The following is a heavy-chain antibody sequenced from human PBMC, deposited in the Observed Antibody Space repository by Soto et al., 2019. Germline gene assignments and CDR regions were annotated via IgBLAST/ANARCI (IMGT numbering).Heavy chain of an antibody. D-gene: IGHD6-19*01. CDR3: ARGVSAGIDY. V-gene: IGHV1-8*01. Sequence: ASVKVSCKASGYGFTSLDINWVRQTAGQGLEWMGWMQPSTGRTGYAQKFQGRVTMTRDTSINTAYMELTTLTSDDTAFYYCARGVSAGIDYWGQGTLVTVSS. CDR2: MQPSTGRT. J-gene: IGHJ4*02. CDR1: GYGFTSLD.